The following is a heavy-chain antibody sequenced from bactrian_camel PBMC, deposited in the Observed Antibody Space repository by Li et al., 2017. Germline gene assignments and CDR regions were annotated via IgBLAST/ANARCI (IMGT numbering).Heavy chain of an antibody. V-gene: IGHV3S31*01. CDR1: GFTFSSYT. CDR2: INEGGGST. J-gene: IGHJ4*01. Sequence: DVQLVESGGGLVQPGWSLRLSCVASGFTFSSYTMSWVRRAPGKGLEWVSAINEGGGSTYYADSVKGRFTISRDNAKNTLYLQLNSLETEDTAIYYCARLRRWEGEYNEYDLTGPFGHWGRGPRSPSP. D-gene: IGHD4*01.